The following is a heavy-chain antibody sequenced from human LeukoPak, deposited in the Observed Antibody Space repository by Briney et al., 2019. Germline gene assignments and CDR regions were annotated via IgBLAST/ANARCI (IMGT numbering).Heavy chain of an antibody. V-gene: IGHV3-48*03. D-gene: IGHD6-13*01. CDR2: ISSSGSTI. Sequence: GGSLRLSCAASGFTFSSYEMNWVRQAPGKGLEWVSYISSSGSTIYYADSVKGRFTISRDNSKNSLYLQMNSLRTEDTALYYCAKDMRSSSWYYFDYWGQGTLVTVSS. J-gene: IGHJ4*02. CDR3: AKDMRSSSWYYFDY. CDR1: GFTFSSYE.